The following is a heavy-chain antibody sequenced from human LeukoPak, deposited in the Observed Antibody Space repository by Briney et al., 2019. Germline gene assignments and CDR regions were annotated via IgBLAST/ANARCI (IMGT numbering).Heavy chain of an antibody. V-gene: IGHV1-69*01. J-gene: IGHJ4*02. CDR2: ISPLLGSS. D-gene: IGHD3-9*01. Sequence: SVKVSCKASGGTFSDYVISWVRQAPGQGLEWMGGISPLLGSSKYTQKFQDRVTITADESRSTSYMEVSSLKSEDTAMYYCATYDVLTGFEFWGQGTLVTVST. CDR3: ATYDVLTGFEF. CDR1: GGTFSDYV.